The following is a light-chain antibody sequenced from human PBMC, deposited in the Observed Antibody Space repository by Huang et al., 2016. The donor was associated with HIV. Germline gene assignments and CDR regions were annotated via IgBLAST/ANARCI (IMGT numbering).Light chain of an antibody. V-gene: IGKV2-30*02. Sequence: VVLTQSPLYLSVTLGQPASISCRSSQSLIHSNCNTYLNWFQQRTGQSPRRLISQVSRRDSGVPDRFSGSGSGTDFTLKISRVEAEDVGVYYCMQGTHLFTFGGGTRVDIK. CDR1: QSLIHSNCNTY. CDR3: MQGTHLFT. J-gene: IGKJ4*01. CDR2: QVS.